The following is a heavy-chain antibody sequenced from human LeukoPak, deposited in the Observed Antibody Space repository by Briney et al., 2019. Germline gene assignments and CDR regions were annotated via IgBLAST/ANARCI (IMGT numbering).Heavy chain of an antibody. D-gene: IGHD1-26*01. CDR3: AKVPTSSGPQGWFDP. Sequence: PGGSLRLSCAAPGFPFSSYAMSWVRQAPGKGLELVSAISGSGGSTYYADSVKGRFTISRDNSKNPLYLQMNSLRAEDTAVYYCAKVPTSSGPQGWFDPWGQGTLVTVSS. J-gene: IGHJ5*02. V-gene: IGHV3-23*01. CDR1: GFPFSSYA. CDR2: ISGSGGST.